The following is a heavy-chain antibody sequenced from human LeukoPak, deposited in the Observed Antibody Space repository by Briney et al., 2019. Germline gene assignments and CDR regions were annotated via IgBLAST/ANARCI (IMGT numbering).Heavy chain of an antibody. Sequence: ASVKVSCKASGYIFTNFGISWVRQARGQGLEWMGWISGYNGNTKYVQKFQGRVTMTRDTSISTAYMELSRPRSDDTAVYYCARDQHKTIFTTGTSRTSNWFDPWGQGTLVTVSS. D-gene: IGHD1-1*01. J-gene: IGHJ5*02. CDR2: ISGYNGNT. CDR1: GYIFTNFG. V-gene: IGHV1-18*01. CDR3: ARDQHKTIFTTGTSRTSNWFDP.